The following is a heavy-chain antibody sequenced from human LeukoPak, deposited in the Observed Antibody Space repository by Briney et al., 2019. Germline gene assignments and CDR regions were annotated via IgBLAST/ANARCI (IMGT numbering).Heavy chain of an antibody. Sequence: GGSLRLSCATSGFGFRNYAMHWVRQAPGKGLEWVALIRSDVISKYYADSVKGRLTISRDNSKNTLYLQMNSLRAEDTAVYHCAKDRDGSGVYEKSLDVWGQGTTVTVSS. CDR2: IRSDVISK. CDR3: AKDRDGSGVYEKSLDV. J-gene: IGHJ6*02. V-gene: IGHV3-30*02. D-gene: IGHD3-10*01. CDR1: GFGFRNYA.